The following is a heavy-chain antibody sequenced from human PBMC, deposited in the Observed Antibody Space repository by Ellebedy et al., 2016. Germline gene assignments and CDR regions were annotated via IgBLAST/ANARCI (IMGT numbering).Heavy chain of an antibody. J-gene: IGHJ4*02. V-gene: IGHV3-30*03. D-gene: IGHD4-17*01. Sequence: GESLKISCAASGFTFSSYGMHWVRQAPGKGLEWVAVISYDGSNKYYADSVKGRFTISRDNSKNTLYLQMNSLRAEDTAVYYCASRGDYGDYYFDYWGQGTLVTVSS. CDR2: ISYDGSNK. CDR3: ASRGDYGDYYFDY. CDR1: GFTFSSYG.